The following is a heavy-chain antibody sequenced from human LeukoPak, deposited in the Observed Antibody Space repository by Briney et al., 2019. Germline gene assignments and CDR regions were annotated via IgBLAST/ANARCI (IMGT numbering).Heavy chain of an antibody. CDR3: ARDKWETRYAFDI. Sequence: PSETLSLTCTLSSRSISSSNWWSWIRQPPGKGLEWIGEIYHSRSTNHNPSLKSRATISVEKSKTQFSLKLSSVTAAYTAVYYCARDKWETRYAFDIWGQGTMVTVSS. J-gene: IGHJ3*02. D-gene: IGHD1-26*01. CDR2: IYHSRST. V-gene: IGHV4-4*02. CDR1: SRSISSSNW.